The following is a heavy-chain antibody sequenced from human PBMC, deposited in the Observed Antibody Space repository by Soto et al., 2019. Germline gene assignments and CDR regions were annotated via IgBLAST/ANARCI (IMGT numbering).Heavy chain of an antibody. J-gene: IGHJ5*02. CDR2: ISAYNGNT. CDR1: GYTFTSYG. V-gene: IGHV1-18*01. Sequence: ASVKVSSKASGYTFTSYGISWVRQAPGQGLEWMGWISAYNGNTNYAQKLQGRVTMTTDTSTSTAYMELRSLRSDDTAVYYCATFIVVPAAENWFDPWGQGTLVTVSS. CDR3: ATFIVVPAAENWFDP. D-gene: IGHD2-2*01.